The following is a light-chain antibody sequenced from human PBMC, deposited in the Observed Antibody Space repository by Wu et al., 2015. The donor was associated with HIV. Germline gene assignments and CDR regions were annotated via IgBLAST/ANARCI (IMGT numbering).Light chain of an antibody. J-gene: IGKJ2*02. CDR3: QQFNDDPST. V-gene: IGKV1-5*03. Sequence: DIQMTQSPSNLSASVGDRVTITCRASRSVSSWVAWYQQKPGKAPKLLISKASSLESGVPPRFSGIGSGTDFTLTINNLQPDDFATYYCQQFNDDPSTFGQGTKLEIK. CDR1: RSVSSW. CDR2: KAS.